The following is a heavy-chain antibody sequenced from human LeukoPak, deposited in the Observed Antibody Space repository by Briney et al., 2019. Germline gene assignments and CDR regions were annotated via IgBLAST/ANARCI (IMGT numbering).Heavy chain of an antibody. Sequence: GGSLRLSCAASGFTFSSYGMHWVRQAPGKGLEWVAFIRYDGSNKYYADSVKGRFTISRDNSKNTLYLQMNSLRAEDTAVYYYAKASSGYKLYYYYYMDVWGKGTTVTVSS. CDR2: IRYDGSNK. CDR1: GFTFSSYG. CDR3: AKASSGYKLYYYYYMDV. J-gene: IGHJ6*03. V-gene: IGHV3-30*02. D-gene: IGHD3-22*01.